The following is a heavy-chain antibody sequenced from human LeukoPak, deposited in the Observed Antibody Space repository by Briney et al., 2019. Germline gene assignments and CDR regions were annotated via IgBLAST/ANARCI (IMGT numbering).Heavy chain of an antibody. CDR2: IYYSGST. CDR1: GGSISSYY. J-gene: IGHJ4*02. CDR3: ARGSHSYCGGDCYYVWFDY. D-gene: IGHD2-21*01. V-gene: IGHV4-59*08. Sequence: SETLSLTCTASGGSISSYYWSWIRQPPGKGLEWIGYIYYSGSTYYNPSLKSRVTISVDTSKNQFSLKLSSVTAADTAVYYCARGSHSYCGGDCYYVWFDYWGQGTLVTVSS.